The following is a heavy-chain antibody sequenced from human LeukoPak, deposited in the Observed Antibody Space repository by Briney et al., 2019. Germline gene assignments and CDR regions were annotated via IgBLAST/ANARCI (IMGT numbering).Heavy chain of an antibody. V-gene: IGHV4-39*01. Sequence: SETLSLTCTVSGGSISSSDYYWGCIRQPPGKGLECIASIYYSGTTHYNPSLQSRVTMSVDTSKNQFSLKLSSVTAADTAVYYCSRVNTQGVPSPWGQGILVTVSS. CDR1: GGSISSSDYY. CDR2: IYYSGTT. D-gene: IGHD3-16*01. J-gene: IGHJ4*02. CDR3: SRVNTQGVPSP.